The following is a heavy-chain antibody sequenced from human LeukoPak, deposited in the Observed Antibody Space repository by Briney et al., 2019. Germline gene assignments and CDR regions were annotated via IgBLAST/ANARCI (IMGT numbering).Heavy chain of an antibody. CDR2: ISAYNGNT. Sequence: SVKVSCKASGYTFTSYGISWVRQAPGQGLEWMGWISAYNGNTNYAQKLQGRVTMTTDTSTSTAYMELRSLRSDDTAVYYCARAYYDILTGYPTESFDYWGQGTLVTVSS. J-gene: IGHJ4*02. V-gene: IGHV1-18*01. CDR3: ARAYYDILTGYPTESFDY. CDR1: GYTFTSYG. D-gene: IGHD3-9*01.